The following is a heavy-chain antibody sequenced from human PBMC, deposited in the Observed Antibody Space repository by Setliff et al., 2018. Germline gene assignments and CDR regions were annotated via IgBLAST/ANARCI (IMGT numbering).Heavy chain of an antibody. D-gene: IGHD3-10*01. CDR2: INQGGGAQ. CDR3: FGAGTCSY. V-gene: IGHV3-7*01. Sequence: GGSLRLSCVASTFTFTNYAVTWVRQAPGKGLEWVANINQGGGAQFYVDSVKGRFTISRDNARNSLSLQMNSLRTEDTAVYYCFGAGTCSYWGQGTLVTVSS. CDR1: TFTFTNYA. J-gene: IGHJ4*02.